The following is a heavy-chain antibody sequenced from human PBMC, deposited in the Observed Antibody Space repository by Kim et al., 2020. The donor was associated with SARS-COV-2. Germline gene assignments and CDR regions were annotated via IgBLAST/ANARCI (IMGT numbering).Heavy chain of an antibody. D-gene: IGHD3-22*01. V-gene: IGHV3-49*03. Sequence: GGSLRLSCTASGFTFGDYAMSWFRQAPGKGLEWVGFIRSKAYGGTTEYAASVKGRFTISRDDSKSIAYLQMNSLKTEDTAVYYCTRVTMIVVVTITLHGGWFDPWGQGTLVTVSS. CDR1: GFTFGDYA. CDR2: IRSKAYGGTT. J-gene: IGHJ5*02. CDR3: TRVTMIVVVTITLHGGWFDP.